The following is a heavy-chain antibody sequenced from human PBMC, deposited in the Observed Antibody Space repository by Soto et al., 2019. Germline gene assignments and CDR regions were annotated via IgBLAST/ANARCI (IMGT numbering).Heavy chain of an antibody. CDR2: IYYSGST. J-gene: IGHJ4*02. Sequence: PSETLSVTCTVSGGSISSSSYYWGWIRQPPGKGLEWIGSIYYSGSTYYNPSLKSRVTISVDTSRNQFSLKLSSVTAADTAVYYCATGYYDILTGYYDYWGQGTLVTVSS. CDR3: ATGYYDILTGYYDY. CDR1: GGSISSSSYY. V-gene: IGHV4-39*01. D-gene: IGHD3-9*01.